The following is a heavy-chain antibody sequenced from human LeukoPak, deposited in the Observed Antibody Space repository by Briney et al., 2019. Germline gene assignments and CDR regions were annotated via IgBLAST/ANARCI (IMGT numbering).Heavy chain of an antibody. J-gene: IGHJ5*02. D-gene: IGHD1-26*01. V-gene: IGHV3-30*03. CDR1: GFTFSSYG. CDR2: ISYDGSNK. Sequence: GRSLRLSCAASGFTFSSYGMHWVRQAPGKGLEWVAVISYDGSNKYYADSVKGRFTISRDNSKNTLYLQMNSLRAEDTAVYYCARDQGSGSYRYNWFDPWGQGTLVTVSS. CDR3: ARDQGSGSYRYNWFDP.